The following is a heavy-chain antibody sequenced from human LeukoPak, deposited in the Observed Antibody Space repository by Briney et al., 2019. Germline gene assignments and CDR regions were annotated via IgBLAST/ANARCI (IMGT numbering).Heavy chain of an antibody. CDR3: AKDSGRSGWYFDL. D-gene: IGHD3-10*01. Sequence: PGGSLRLSCAASGFTFSSHSMNWVRQAPGKGLVWVSRINSDGSSTSYADSVKGQFTISRDNSKNTLYLQMNSLRAEDTAVYYCAKDSGRSGWYFDLWGRGTLVTVSS. CDR1: GFTFSSHS. CDR2: INSDGSST. J-gene: IGHJ2*01. V-gene: IGHV3-74*01.